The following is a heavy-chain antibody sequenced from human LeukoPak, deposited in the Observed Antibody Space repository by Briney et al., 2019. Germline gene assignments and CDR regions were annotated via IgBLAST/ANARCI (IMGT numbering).Heavy chain of an antibody. V-gene: IGHV4-61*02. CDR2: IYTSGST. CDR1: GGSISSGSNY. Sequence: PSQTLSLTCTVSGGSISSGSNYWSWIRQPAGKGLEWIGRIYTSGSTNYNPSLKSRVTISVDTSKNQFSLKLSSVTAADTAVYYCASYYDSSGYDYWGQGTLVTVSS. J-gene: IGHJ4*02. CDR3: ASYYDSSGYDY. D-gene: IGHD3-22*01.